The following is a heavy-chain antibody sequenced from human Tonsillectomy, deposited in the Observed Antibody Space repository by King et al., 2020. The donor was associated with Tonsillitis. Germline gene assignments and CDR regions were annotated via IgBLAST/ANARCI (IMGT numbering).Heavy chain of an antibody. V-gene: IGHV3-9*01. CDR3: AKDWAMVRGVITEYYFDY. J-gene: IGHJ4*02. CDR1: GFTFDDYA. CDR2: ISWNSGSI. Sequence: VQLVESGGGLVQPGRSLRLSCAASGFTFDDYAMHWVRQAPGKGLEWVSGISWNSGSIGYADSVKGRFTISRDNAKNSLYLQMNSLGAEDTALYYCAKDWAMVRGVITEYYFDYWGQGTLVTVSS. D-gene: IGHD3-10*01.